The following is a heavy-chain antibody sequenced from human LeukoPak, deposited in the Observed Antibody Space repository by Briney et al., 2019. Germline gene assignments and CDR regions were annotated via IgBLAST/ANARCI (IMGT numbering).Heavy chain of an antibody. D-gene: IGHD3-22*01. J-gene: IGHJ4*02. V-gene: IGHV3-21*01. CDR2: ISSGSSYI. CDR1: GFTFSTYN. CDR3: ARDNLLPPYYYDSSGLGY. Sequence: GGSLRLSCAASGFTFSTYNMNWVRQAPGKGLEWVSFISSGSSYIYYADSVKGRFTISRDNAKNSLYLQMNSLRAEDTAVYYCARDNLLPPYYYDSSGLGYWGQGTLVTVSS.